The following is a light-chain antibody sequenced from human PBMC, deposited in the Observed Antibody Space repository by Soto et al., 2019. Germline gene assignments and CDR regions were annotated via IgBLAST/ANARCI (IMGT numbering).Light chain of an antibody. CDR1: QSVSSN. J-gene: IGKJ1*01. CDR3: QQYNSWT. V-gene: IGKV3-15*01. CDR2: GAS. Sequence: EIVMTQSPATLSVSPGERATLSSRASQSVSSNLAWYQQKPGQAPRLLVCGASTKTPGIPATFSGSGSGTEFTLTISSLQSEDFAVYYCQQYNSWTFGQGTKGEIK.